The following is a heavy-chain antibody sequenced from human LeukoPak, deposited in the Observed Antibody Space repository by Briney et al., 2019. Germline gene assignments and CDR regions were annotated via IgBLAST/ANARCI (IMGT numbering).Heavy chain of an antibody. J-gene: IGHJ4*02. CDR1: GYSFTSYW. Sequence: GESLKISCKGSGYSFTSYWIGWVRQMPGKGLEWMGIIYPGDSDTRYSPSFQGQVTISADKYISTAYLQWSSLKASDTAMYYCARRGYCSGGSCYFFDYWGQGTLVTVSS. V-gene: IGHV5-51*01. D-gene: IGHD2-15*01. CDR2: IYPGDSDT. CDR3: ARRGYCSGGSCYFFDY.